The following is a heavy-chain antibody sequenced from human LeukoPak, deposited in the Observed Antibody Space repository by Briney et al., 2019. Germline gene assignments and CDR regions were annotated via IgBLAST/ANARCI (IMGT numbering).Heavy chain of an antibody. D-gene: IGHD3-22*01. CDR3: AKTYHSSGLGAFDI. V-gene: IGHV3-23*01. CDR2: ISGSGGST. J-gene: IGHJ3*02. Sequence: SGGSLRLSCAASGFTFSSYAMSWVRQSPGRGLDWVSAISGSGGSTYYADSVKGRFTISRDNSKNTLYLPMNSLRAEDTAVYYCAKTYHSSGLGAFDIWGQGTMVTVSS. CDR1: GFTFSSYA.